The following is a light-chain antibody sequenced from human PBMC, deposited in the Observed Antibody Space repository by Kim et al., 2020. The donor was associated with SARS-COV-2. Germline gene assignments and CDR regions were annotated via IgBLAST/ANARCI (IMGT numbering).Light chain of an antibody. J-gene: IGLJ3*02. V-gene: IGLV1-51*01. Sequence: GATVTIACSGSSANIGTSYVSWYQQFPGTAPTFLIYDDNKHPSGSPDRFSGSTSGTSASLAITGLPSADEAVYYCGTWDSGLSALVFGGGTQLTVL. CDR1: SANIGTSY. CDR3: GTWDSGLSALV. CDR2: DDN.